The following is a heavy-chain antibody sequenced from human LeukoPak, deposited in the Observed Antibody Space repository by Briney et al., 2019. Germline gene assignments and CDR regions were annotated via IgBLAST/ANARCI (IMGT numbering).Heavy chain of an antibody. CDR2: ISGSGGST. CDR3: ATLDYGSGSYDAFDI. Sequence: GGSLRLSCAASGFTFSSYGVSWVRQAPGKGLEWVSAISGSGGSTYYADSVKGRFTISRDNSKNTLYLQMNSLRAEDTAVYYCATLDYGSGSYDAFDIWGQGTMVTVSS. CDR1: GFTFSSYG. V-gene: IGHV3-23*01. J-gene: IGHJ3*02. D-gene: IGHD3-10*01.